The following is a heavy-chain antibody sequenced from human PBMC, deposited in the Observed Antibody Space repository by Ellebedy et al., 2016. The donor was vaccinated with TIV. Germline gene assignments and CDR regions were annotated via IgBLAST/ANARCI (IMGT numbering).Heavy chain of an antibody. Sequence: LRLXXAVSGDSISSGGYSWSWIRQQPGKGLEWIGYIYHSGKTYYNPSLKSRVTISVDRPKNQFSVRLKSVTAADTAVYYCAKVRNYYDSSGYYWPYNGFDPWGQGTLVTVS. CDR3: AKVRNYYDSSGYYWPYNGFDP. D-gene: IGHD3-22*01. V-gene: IGHV4-30-2*01. J-gene: IGHJ5*02. CDR1: GDSISSGGYS. CDR2: IYHSGKT.